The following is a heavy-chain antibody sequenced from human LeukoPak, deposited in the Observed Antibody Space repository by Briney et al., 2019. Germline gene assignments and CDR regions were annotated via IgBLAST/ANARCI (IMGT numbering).Heavy chain of an antibody. Sequence: ASVTVSCKASGYTFTGYYMHWVRQAPGQGLEWMGWINPNSGGTKYAQKFQGRVTMTRDTSTGTAYMEMSSLRADDTAVYYCARAETIDYWGQGTLVTVSS. J-gene: IGHJ4*02. CDR3: ARAETIDY. CDR1: GYTFTGYY. V-gene: IGHV1-2*02. CDR2: INPNSGGT.